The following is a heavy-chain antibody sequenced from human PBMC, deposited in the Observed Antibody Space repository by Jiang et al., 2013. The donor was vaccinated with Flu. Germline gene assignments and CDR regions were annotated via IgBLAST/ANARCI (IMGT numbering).Heavy chain of an antibody. CDR3: ARVIAVAGNDAFDI. CDR2: IYTSGST. CDR1: GGSISSGSYY. Sequence: SLTCTVPGGSISSGSYYWSWIRQPAGKGLEWIGRIYTSGSTNYNPSLKSRVTISVDTSKNQFSLKLSSVTAADTAVYYCARVIAVAGNDAFDIWGQGTMVTVSS. J-gene: IGHJ3*02. D-gene: IGHD6-19*01. V-gene: IGHV4-61*02.